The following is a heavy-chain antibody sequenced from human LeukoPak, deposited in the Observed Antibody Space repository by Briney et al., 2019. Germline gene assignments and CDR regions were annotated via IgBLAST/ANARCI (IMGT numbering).Heavy chain of an antibody. J-gene: IGHJ6*02. V-gene: IGHV4-39*01. D-gene: IGHD1-20*01. CDR1: GGSISSSRYY. CDR3: ARGYNWNYYYGMDV. Sequence: PSETLSLTCTVSGGSISSSRYYWGWIRQPPGKGLEWIGSIYYSGSTYYNPSLKSRVTISVDTSKNQFSLKLSSVTAADTAVYYCARGYNWNYYYGMDVWGQGTTVTVSS. CDR2: IYYSGST.